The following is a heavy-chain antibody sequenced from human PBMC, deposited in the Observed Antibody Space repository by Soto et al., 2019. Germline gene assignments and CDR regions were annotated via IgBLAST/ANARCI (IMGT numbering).Heavy chain of an antibody. CDR3: ARDAVPADIQNWFDP. V-gene: IGHV3-30-3*01. CDR1: GFTFSSYA. J-gene: IGHJ5*02. CDR2: ISYDGSNK. Sequence: QVQLVESGGGVVQPGRSLRLSCAASGFTFSSYAMHWVRQAPGKGLEWVAVISYDGSNKYYADSVKGRFTISRDNSKNTLYLQMNSLRAEDTAVYYCARDAVPADIQNWFDPWGQGTLVTVSS. D-gene: IGHD2-2*01.